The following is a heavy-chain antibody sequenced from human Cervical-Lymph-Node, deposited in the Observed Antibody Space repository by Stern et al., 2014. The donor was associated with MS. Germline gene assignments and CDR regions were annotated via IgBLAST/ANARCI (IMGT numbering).Heavy chain of an antibody. CDR3: ARDRDSSGYYWGYEAFDI. V-gene: IGHV3-33*01. CDR2: IWNDGNNK. Sequence: VQLEESGGGVVQPGRSLRLSCAATGFILSDSGMHWVRQAPGKGLEWVAVIWNDGNNKYYVESVKGRFTISRDESQNTLYLQMNSLRAEDTAVYYCARDRDSSGYYWGYEAFDIWGQGTMVTVSS. J-gene: IGHJ3*02. CDR1: GFILSDSG. D-gene: IGHD3-22*01.